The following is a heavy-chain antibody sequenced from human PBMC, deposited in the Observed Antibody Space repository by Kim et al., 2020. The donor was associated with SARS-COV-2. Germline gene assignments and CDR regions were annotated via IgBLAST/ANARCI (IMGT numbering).Heavy chain of an antibody. D-gene: IGHD2-15*01. V-gene: IGHV3-64D*09. J-gene: IGHJ4*02. CDR3: VNLAVGEKSYCSGGSCSSSVDY. CDR2: ISSNGGST. CDR1: GFTFSSYA. Sequence: GGSLRLSCSASGFTFSSYAMHWVRQAPGKGLEYVSAISSNGGSTYYTDSVKGRFTISRDNSKNTLYLQMSSLRAEDPAVYYCVNLAVGEKSYCSGGSCSSSVDYWGQGTLVTVSS.